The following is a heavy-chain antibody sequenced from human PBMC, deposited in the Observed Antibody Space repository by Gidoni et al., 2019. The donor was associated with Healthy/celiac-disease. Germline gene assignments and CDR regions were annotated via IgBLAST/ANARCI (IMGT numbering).Heavy chain of an antibody. CDR3: ASTRRSDSSSWYAGGLYYFDY. CDR1: GGSISRGDYY. V-gene: IGHV4-30-4*08. J-gene: IGHJ4*02. D-gene: IGHD6-13*01. CDR2: IYYSGST. Sequence: QVQLQESGPGLVKPSQTLSLTCTVSGGSISRGDYYWSWLRQPPGKGLEWIGYIYYSGSTYYNPSLKSRVTISVDTSKNQFSLKLSSVTAADTAVYYCASTRRSDSSSWYAGGLYYFDYWGQGTLVTVSS.